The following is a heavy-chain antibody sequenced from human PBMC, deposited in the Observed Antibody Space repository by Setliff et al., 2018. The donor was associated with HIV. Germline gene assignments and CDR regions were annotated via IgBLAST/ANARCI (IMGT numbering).Heavy chain of an antibody. CDR1: GDSVSGYY. J-gene: IGHJ3*02. D-gene: IGHD3-22*01. CDR3: ARDRIEVLADSPHDVFDI. V-gene: IGHV4-4*07. Sequence: SETLSLTCAVSGDSVSGYYWSWIRQPAGRGLEWIGRVHNSAGSNYNPSLKSRVAMSVDTAKNQLSLKLTAVSAADTAVYYCARDRIEVLADSPHDVFDIWGRGIMVTVSS. CDR2: VHNSAGS.